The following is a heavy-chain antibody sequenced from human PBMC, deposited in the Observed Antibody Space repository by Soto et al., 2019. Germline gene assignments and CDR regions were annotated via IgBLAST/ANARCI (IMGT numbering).Heavy chain of an antibody. CDR1: GFTFTSYE. CDR3: ATEYSRNAFDI. CDR2: IWYDGSDK. D-gene: IGHD5-18*01. Sequence: QVQLVESGGGVVQPGRSLRLSCAASGFTFTSYEMHWVRQAPGKGLEWVALIWYDGSDKFYTDSVKGRFTISRDNSKNTLYLQMNSLRAEDTAVYYCATEYSRNAFDIWGQGTMVTVSS. J-gene: IGHJ3*02. V-gene: IGHV3-33*01.